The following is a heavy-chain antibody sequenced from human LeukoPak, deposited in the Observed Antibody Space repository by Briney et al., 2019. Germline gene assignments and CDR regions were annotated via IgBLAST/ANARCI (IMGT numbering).Heavy chain of an antibody. CDR1: GFSFSRYW. V-gene: IGHV3-7*03. D-gene: IGHD6-6*01. Sequence: GGSLRLSCAASGFSFSRYWLCWVRQAPGKGLQWVASIKQDGSEKDYVDSVRGRFTISRDNSKNMLSVQMNSLTAGDTATYYCQLATDCWGQGTLVTVSS. J-gene: IGHJ4*02. CDR2: IKQDGSEK. CDR3: QLATDC.